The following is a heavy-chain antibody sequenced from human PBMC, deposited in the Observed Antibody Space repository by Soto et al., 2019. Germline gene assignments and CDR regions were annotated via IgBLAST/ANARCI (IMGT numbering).Heavy chain of an antibody. D-gene: IGHD2-15*01. Sequence: AVPRDCSASVKWRWIRQATGKGLEWIAYMYSSGSSSYNTSLKSRVTISVDTSKNQYYLKLNSATVADTAVSYCEREWSAFDYWGQG. J-gene: IGHJ4*02. CDR1: RDCSASVK. CDR3: EREWSAFDY. V-gene: IGHV4-59*01. CDR2: MYSSGSS.